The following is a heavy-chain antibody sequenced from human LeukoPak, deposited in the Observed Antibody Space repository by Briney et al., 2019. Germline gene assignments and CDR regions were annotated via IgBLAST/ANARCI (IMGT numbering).Heavy chain of an antibody. J-gene: IGHJ5*02. CDR2: IYYSGST. V-gene: IGHV4-39*07. D-gene: IGHD3-10*01. CDR3: ARAVGSSLRLSP. Sequence: SETLSLTCTVSGVSISSSSYYWGWIRQPPGKGLEWIGSIYYSGSTYYNPSLKSRVTISVDTSKNQFSLKLTSVTAADTAVYYCARAVGSSLRLSPWGQGTLVTVSS. CDR1: GVSISSSSYY.